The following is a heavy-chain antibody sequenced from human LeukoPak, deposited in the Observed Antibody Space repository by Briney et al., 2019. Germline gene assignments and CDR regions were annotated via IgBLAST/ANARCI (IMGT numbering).Heavy chain of an antibody. CDR1: AYTFTAYY. V-gene: IGHV1-2*02. Sequence: ASVKVSCKASAYTFTAYYMHWVRQAPGQGLEWMGWINPKSGGTHYAQKLQGRVTITRDTSISKAYMELSRLRSDDTAVYYCARERPSITLVRGVVNDFDYWGQGTLVTVSS. CDR2: INPKSGGT. J-gene: IGHJ4*02. D-gene: IGHD3-10*01. CDR3: ARERPSITLVRGVVNDFDY.